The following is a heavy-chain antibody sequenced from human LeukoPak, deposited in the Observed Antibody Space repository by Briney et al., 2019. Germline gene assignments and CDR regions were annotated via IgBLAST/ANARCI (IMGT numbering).Heavy chain of an antibody. CDR1: GGSISSRSYY. CDR2: IYYSGST. Sequence: SETLSLTCTVSGGSISSRSYYWGWIRQPPGEGLEWIGSIYYSGSTYHNPSLKSRGTMSVDTSKNQFSLKLSSVTAADTAVYYCARQVGGSGYPYYFDYWGQGTLVTVSS. V-gene: IGHV4-39*01. CDR3: ARQVGGSGYPYYFDY. J-gene: IGHJ4*02. D-gene: IGHD3-22*01.